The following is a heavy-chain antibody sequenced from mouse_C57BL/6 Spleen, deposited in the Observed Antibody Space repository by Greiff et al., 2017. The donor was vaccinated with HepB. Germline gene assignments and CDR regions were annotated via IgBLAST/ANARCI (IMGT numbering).Heavy chain of an antibody. D-gene: IGHD1-1*01. CDR2: IYPGSGST. CDR1: GYTFTSYW. CDR3: DRLDRYYCGSSCYAMGY. J-gene: IGHJ4*01. Sequence: QVQLQQPGAELVKPGASVKMSCKASGYTFTSYWITWVKQRPGQGLEWIGDIYPGSGSTNYNEKFKSKATLTVDTSSSTAYMQLSSLTSEDSAVYDGDRLDRYYCGSSCYAMGYWGQGATVTVSS. V-gene: IGHV1-55*01.